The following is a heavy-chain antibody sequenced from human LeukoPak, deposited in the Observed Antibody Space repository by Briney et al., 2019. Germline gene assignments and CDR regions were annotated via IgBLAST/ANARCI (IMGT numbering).Heavy chain of an antibody. J-gene: IGHJ4*02. CDR2: INPNSGGT. V-gene: IGHV1-2*02. CDR1: GYTFTGYY. D-gene: IGHD3-10*01. Sequence: SVKVSCKASGYTFTGYYMHWVRQAPGQGLEWMGWINPNSGGTNYAQKFQGRVTMTRDTSISTAYMELSRLRSDDTAVYYCARNNYPLWFGEKEYYFDYWGQGTLVTVSS. CDR3: ARNNYPLWFGEKEYYFDY.